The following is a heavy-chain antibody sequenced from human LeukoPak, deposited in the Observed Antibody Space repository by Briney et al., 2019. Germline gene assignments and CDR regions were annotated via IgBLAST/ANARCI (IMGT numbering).Heavy chain of an antibody. Sequence: PGGSPRLSCAASGFTFNNYGMSWVRQAPEKGLEWVSGISGSGGTTYYADLVKGRLTISRDNSKNTVHLQMNSLRAEDTAVYYCAKVVVVVATIEGMDAWGQGTTVTVSS. V-gene: IGHV3-23*01. CDR3: AKVVVVVATIEGMDA. D-gene: IGHD2-15*01. CDR1: GFTFNNYG. J-gene: IGHJ6*02. CDR2: ISGSGGTT.